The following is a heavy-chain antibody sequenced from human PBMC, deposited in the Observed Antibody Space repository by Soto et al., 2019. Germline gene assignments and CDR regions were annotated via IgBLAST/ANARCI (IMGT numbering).Heavy chain of an antibody. Sequence: QVQLVQSGAEVKKPGSSVKVSCRASGVSFTDHGISWLRQAPGQGLEWIGGFTPKFGTANYAPKFQGRVSITADGSKTTASVTLSSLRPEDTAVYFCARGVVSGFEHWYFDLWGRGTLITVSS. CDR2: FTPKFGTA. CDR1: GVSFTDHG. CDR3: ARGVVSGFEHWYFDL. V-gene: IGHV1-69*01. D-gene: IGHD5-12*01. J-gene: IGHJ2*01.